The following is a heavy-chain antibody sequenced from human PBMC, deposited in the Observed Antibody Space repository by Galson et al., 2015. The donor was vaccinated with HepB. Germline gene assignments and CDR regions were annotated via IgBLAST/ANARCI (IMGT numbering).Heavy chain of an antibody. CDR2: ISATSSYI. Sequence: SLRLSCAASGFTLSTYSMNWVRQAPGKGLEWVSSISATSSYIFYADSVKGRFTISRDNAKNSLFLQMNSLRPEYTAVYYCARDQAEEYQQLYEYYFDSWGLGTLVTVSS. CDR1: GFTLSTYS. D-gene: IGHD1-1*01. V-gene: IGHV3-21*01. J-gene: IGHJ4*02. CDR3: ARDQAEEYQQLYEYYFDS.